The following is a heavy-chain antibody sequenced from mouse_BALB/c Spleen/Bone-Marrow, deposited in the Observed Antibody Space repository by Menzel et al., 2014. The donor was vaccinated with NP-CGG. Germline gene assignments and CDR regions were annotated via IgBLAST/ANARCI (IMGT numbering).Heavy chain of an antibody. V-gene: IGHV14-3*02. J-gene: IGHJ3*01. D-gene: IGHD2-2*01. CDR3: ARWLPLAH. CDR1: GFNIKDTY. Sequence: EVQGVESGAELVKPGASVKLSCTASGFNIKDTYMHWVKQRPEQGLEWIGRIDPANGNTKYDPKFQGKATITADTSSNTAYLQLSSLTSEDTAVYYCARWLPLAHWGQGTLVTVSA. CDR2: IDPANGNT.